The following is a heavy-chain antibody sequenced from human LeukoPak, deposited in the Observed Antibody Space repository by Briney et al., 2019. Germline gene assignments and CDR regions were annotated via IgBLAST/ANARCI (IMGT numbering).Heavy chain of an antibody. Sequence: GGSLRLSCAASGFSFSSYWMSWVRQAPGKGLEWVANIKQDGSEKKYVDSVKGRFTISRDNAKNSLYLQMNSLRAEDTAVYYCARWGIAAAATYYGMDVWGQGTTVTVSS. V-gene: IGHV3-7*04. J-gene: IGHJ6*02. CDR3: ARWGIAAAATYYGMDV. CDR1: GFSFSSYW. D-gene: IGHD6-25*01. CDR2: IKQDGSEK.